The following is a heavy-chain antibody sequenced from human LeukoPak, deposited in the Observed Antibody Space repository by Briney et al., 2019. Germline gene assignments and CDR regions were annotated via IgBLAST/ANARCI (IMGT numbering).Heavy chain of an antibody. CDR1: GYSFTSYW. Sequence: GESLKISCKGSGYSFTSYWIGWVRQMPGKGLEWMGIIDPGDSDTRYSPSFQGQVTISADKSISTAYLQWSSLKASDTAMYYCARPGGLYSRLDAFDIWGQGTMVTVSS. CDR2: IDPGDSDT. D-gene: IGHD6-13*01. V-gene: IGHV5-51*01. CDR3: ARPGGLYSRLDAFDI. J-gene: IGHJ3*02.